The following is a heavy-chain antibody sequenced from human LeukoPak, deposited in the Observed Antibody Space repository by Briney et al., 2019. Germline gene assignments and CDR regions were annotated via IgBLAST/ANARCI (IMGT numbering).Heavy chain of an antibody. CDR3: AKAPYSSGWYGYFDY. D-gene: IGHD6-19*01. Sequence: GGPLRLSCAASGFTFSSYGMHWVRQAPGKGLEWVAVIWYGGSNKYYADSVKGRFTISRDNSKNTLYLQMNSLRAEDTAVYYCAKAPYSSGWYGYFDYWGQGTLVTVSS. J-gene: IGHJ4*02. CDR2: IWYGGSNK. CDR1: GFTFSSYG. V-gene: IGHV3-30*02.